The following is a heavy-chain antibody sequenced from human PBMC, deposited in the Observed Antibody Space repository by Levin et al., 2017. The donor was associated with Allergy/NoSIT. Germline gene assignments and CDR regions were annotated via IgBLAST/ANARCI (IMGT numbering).Heavy chain of an antibody. D-gene: IGHD2-2*01. V-gene: IGHV3-74*01. Sequence: RYWVRQAPGKGLEWVSQINNDGSSTNYADSVKGRFTIGRDNARNTLFLQISNLRAEDTAVYYCARGDCSATSCLGYWGQGTLVTVSS. CDR3: ARGDCSATSCLGY. J-gene: IGHJ4*02. CDR2: INNDGSST.